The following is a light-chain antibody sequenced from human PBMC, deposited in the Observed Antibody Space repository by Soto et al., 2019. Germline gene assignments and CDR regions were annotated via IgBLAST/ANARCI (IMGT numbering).Light chain of an antibody. CDR2: GAS. CDR3: QQHDQWPAT. CDR1: QTVSSN. Sequence: DIVMTQSPATLSVSPGETATHSCRASQTVSSNLAWYHQKPCQAPRLLIYGASTRATGIPARFSGSGSGTEFTLTISSLQSEDFAVYFCQQHDQWPATFGQGTKVDIK. J-gene: IGKJ1*01. V-gene: IGKV3-15*01.